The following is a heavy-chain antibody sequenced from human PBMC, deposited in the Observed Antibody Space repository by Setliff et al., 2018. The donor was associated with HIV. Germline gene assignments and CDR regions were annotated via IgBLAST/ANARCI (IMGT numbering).Heavy chain of an antibody. D-gene: IGHD3-3*01. CDR2: IHYSGHT. CDR1: GGSISSGGYY. J-gene: IGHJ4*02. V-gene: IGHV4-31*03. CDR3: ARGGLGVVTSFDS. Sequence: SETLSLTCTVSGGSISSGGYYWSWIRQHPGKGLEWIGYIHYSGHTYNNPSLNSRISISVDMSKNKFSLKLSSLTAADTAVYYCARGGLGVVTSFDSWGPGTLVTVSS.